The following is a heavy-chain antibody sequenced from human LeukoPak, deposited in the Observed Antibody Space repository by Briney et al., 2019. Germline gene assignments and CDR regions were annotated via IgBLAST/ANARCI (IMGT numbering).Heavy chain of an antibody. CDR3: GRDDFLSRPHDYYYYGMDV. CDR1: GFTFSSCW. CDR2: INSDGSST. V-gene: IGHV3-74*01. D-gene: IGHD3-3*01. J-gene: IGHJ6*01. Sequence: PGGSLRLSCAASGFTFSSCWMRWVRQAPGKGLVWVSRINSDGSSTSYADSVKGRFTISRDNAKNTLYLQMNSLRAEDTAVYYCGRDDFLSRPHDYYYYGMDVRGQGTTVTVFS.